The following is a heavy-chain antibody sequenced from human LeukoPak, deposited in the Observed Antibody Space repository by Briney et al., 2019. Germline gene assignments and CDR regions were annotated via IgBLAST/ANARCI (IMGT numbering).Heavy chain of an antibody. CDR2: ISSNGSTI. CDR3: ARARGIVGTTSYYFDY. D-gene: IGHD1-26*01. J-gene: IGHJ4*01. CDR1: GFTFSDYY. V-gene: IGHV3-11*04. Sequence: GGSLRLSCAASGFTFSDYYMSWIRQAPGKGLEWVLYISSNGSTIYYADSVKGRFTISRDNAKNSLYLQMNSLRAEDTAVYYCARARGIVGTTSYYFDYWGQEPWSPSPQ.